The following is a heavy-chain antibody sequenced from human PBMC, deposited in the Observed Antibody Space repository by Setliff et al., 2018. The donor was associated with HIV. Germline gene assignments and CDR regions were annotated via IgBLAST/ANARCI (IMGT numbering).Heavy chain of an antibody. Sequence: PSETLSLTCAVYGGSFSGYYWSWIRQPPGKGLEWIGEINHSGSGNYNPSLTSRVTISLDTSKNQFSLKLSSVTAADTAVYYCARGLQYYDSGSYSEDCWGQGTLVTVSS. CDR1: GGSFSGYY. CDR3: ARGLQYYDSGSYSEDC. CDR2: INHSGSG. V-gene: IGHV4-34*01. J-gene: IGHJ4*02. D-gene: IGHD3-10*01.